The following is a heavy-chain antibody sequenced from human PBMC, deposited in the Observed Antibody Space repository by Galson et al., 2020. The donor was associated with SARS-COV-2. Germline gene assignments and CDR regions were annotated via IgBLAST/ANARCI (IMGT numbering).Heavy chain of an antibody. D-gene: IGHD3-3*01. Sequence: SQTLSLTCTVSGGSISSSSYYWGWIRQPPGKGLEWIGSIYYSGSTYYNPSLKSRVTISVDTSKNQFSLKLSSVTAADTAVYYCARGRIRFLEWFNYMDVWGKGTTVTVSS. CDR3: ARGRIRFLEWFNYMDV. CDR2: IYYSGST. CDR1: GGSISSSSYY. J-gene: IGHJ6*03. V-gene: IGHV4-39*07.